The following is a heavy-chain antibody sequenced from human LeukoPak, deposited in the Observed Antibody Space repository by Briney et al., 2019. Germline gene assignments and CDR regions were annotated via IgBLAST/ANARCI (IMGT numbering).Heavy chain of an antibody. CDR2: IIPIFGTA. CDR1: GGTFSSYA. D-gene: IGHD2-2*01. V-gene: IGHV1-69*06. Sequence: ASVKVSRKASGGTFSSYAISWVRQAPGQGLEWMGGIIPIFGTANYAQKFQGRVTITADKSSSTAYMELSSLRSEDTAVYYCARGYCSSTSCHRGYYGMDVWGKGTTVTVSS. J-gene: IGHJ6*04. CDR3: ARGYCSSTSCHRGYYGMDV.